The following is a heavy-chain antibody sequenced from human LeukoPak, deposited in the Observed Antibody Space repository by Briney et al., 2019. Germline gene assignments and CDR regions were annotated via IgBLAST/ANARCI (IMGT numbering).Heavy chain of an antibody. V-gene: IGHV4-4*07. J-gene: IGHJ4*02. CDR1: GASINFSY. D-gene: IGHD1-26*01. CDR3: ARGRGSPDY. Sequence: PSETLSLTCTVSGASINFSYWTWIRQPAGEGLEWIGRVYSGGITNYNPSLKSRVSMSLDTSKKQFSLNLNSVTAADTAVYYCARGRGSPDYWGQGTLVTVSS. CDR2: VYSGGIT.